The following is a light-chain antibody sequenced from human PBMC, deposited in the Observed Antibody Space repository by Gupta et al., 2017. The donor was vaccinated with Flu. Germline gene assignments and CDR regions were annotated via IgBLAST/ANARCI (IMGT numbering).Light chain of an antibody. Sequence: ERAPLPCRASQNIGTYLAWYQQKPGQAPRLLIYGASNRATGIPSRFSGSGSGTDFTLTISSLETEDFAVYFCQQRSNWPPITFGQGTRLEIK. V-gene: IGKV3-11*01. CDR2: GAS. CDR1: QNIGTY. CDR3: QQRSNWPPIT. J-gene: IGKJ5*01.